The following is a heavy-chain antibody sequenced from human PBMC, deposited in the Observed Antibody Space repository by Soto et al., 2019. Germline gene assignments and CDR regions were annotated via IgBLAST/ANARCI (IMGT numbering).Heavy chain of an antibody. CDR3: ARVKHLDEMATPFYY. CDR2: INPSGGST. V-gene: IGHV1-46*01. CDR1: GYTFTSYY. D-gene: IGHD5-12*01. J-gene: IGHJ4*02. Sequence: QVQLVQSGAEVKKPGASVKVSCKASGYTFTSYYMHWVRQAPGQGLEWMGIINPSGGSTSYAQKFQGRVTMTRDTSTSTVYMELSSLRSEDTAVYCCARVKHLDEMATPFYYWGQGTLVTVSS.